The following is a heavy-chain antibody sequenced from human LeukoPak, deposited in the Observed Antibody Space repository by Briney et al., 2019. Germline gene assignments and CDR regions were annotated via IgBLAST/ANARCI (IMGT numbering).Heavy chain of an antibody. CDR1: GYTFTGYY. V-gene: IGHV1-46*01. CDR3: ARTVWLQGSRFDY. Sequence: AASVKVSCKASGYTFTGYYMYWVRQAPGQGLEWMGIINPSGGSTSYAQKFQGRVTMTRDTSTSTVYMELSSLRSEDTAVYYCARTVWLQGSRFDYWGQGTLVTVSS. CDR2: INPSGGST. J-gene: IGHJ4*02. D-gene: IGHD5-18*01.